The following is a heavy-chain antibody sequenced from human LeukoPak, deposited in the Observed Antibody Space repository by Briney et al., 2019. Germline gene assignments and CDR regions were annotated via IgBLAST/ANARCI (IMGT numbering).Heavy chain of an antibody. CDR3: AREPDDWFDP. CDR2: IKQDGSEK. V-gene: IGHV3-7*01. Sequence: PGGSLRLSCEAPGFILSTSWMTWVRQAPGRGREWVANIKQDGSEKFYVASVKGRFTISRDNAKNSLYLQMNSLRAEDTAVYYYAREPDDWFDPWGQGTLVTVSS. CDR1: GFILSTSW. J-gene: IGHJ5*02.